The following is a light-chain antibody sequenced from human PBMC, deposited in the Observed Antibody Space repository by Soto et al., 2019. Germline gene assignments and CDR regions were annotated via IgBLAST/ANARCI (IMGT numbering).Light chain of an antibody. CDR2: KVT. CDR3: SSFASSNTGV. CDR1: SSDVRASNY. Sequence: QSALTQPPSASGSPGQSVTISCTGTSSDVRASNYVSWYQQHAGKAPKLVIYKVTTRPSGVPDRFSGSKSANTASLTVSGLQAEDEADYYCSSFASSNTGVFGGGTKVTVL. V-gene: IGLV2-8*01. J-gene: IGLJ3*02.